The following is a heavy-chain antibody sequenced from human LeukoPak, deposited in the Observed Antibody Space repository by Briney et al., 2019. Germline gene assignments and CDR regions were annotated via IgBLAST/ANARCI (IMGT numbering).Heavy chain of an antibody. D-gene: IGHD2-8*02. V-gene: IGHV4-59*08. J-gene: IGHJ4*02. CDR3: ARLDCTGDGCYNH. Sequence: PSETLSLTCSVSGDSVTSYYRSWIRQPPGKGLEWIGYVSSDGTTNYTPSLRSRVIMSVDTAKNHISLSLTSLTAADTAIYYCARLDCTGDGCYNHWGQGTLVTVSS. CDR2: VSSDGTT. CDR1: GDSVTSYY.